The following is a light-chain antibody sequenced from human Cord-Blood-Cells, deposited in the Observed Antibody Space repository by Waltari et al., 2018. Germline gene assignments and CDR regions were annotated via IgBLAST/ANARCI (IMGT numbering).Light chain of an antibody. CDR2: WAS. V-gene: IGKV4-1*01. CDR3: QQYYSTPLT. CDR1: KSVLSSSNNKNY. Sequence: IVMTQSPDLLAVSLGVWATTNCKSSKSVLSSSNNKNYLAWYQQKPGQPPKLLIYWASTRESGVPDRFSGSGSGTDFTLTISSLQAEDVAVYYCQQYYSTPLTFGGGTKVEIK. J-gene: IGKJ4*01.